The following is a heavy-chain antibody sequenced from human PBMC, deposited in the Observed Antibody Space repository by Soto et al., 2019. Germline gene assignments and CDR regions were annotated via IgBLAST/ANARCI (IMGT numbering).Heavy chain of an antibody. CDR1: GFTFSTYS. V-gene: IGHV3-48*01. J-gene: IGHJ4*02. CDR3: ARLVERQCRNQ. CDR2: ISSSSSTI. Sequence: PGGSLRLSCAASGFTFSTYSMNWVRQAPGKGLEWVSYISSSSSTIFYTDSVKGRFTVSRDNAKNSLYLQMNSLSVEDTAVYYCARLVERQCRNQWGQGTLVNVSS. D-gene: IGHD2-15*01.